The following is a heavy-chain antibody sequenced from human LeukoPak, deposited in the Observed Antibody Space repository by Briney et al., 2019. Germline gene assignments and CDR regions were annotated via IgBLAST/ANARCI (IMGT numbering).Heavy chain of an antibody. D-gene: IGHD4-17*01. CDR2: INPSSGST. Sequence: ASAKVSCKSSGYTFTSFHMHWVRQAPGQGLEWMGVINPSSGSTSYAQKFQGRVTMTRDTSTSAVYMDLSSLRSDDTAVYYCASRHDYGSDAIDIWGQGTMVTVSS. CDR1: GYTFTSFH. V-gene: IGHV1-46*01. J-gene: IGHJ3*02. CDR3: ASRHDYGSDAIDI.